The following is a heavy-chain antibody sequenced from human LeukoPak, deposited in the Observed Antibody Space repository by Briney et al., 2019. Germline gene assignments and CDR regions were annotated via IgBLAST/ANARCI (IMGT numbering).Heavy chain of an antibody. CDR2: ISYDGSNE. D-gene: IGHD3-22*01. J-gene: IGHJ4*02. Sequence: GGSLRLSCAASGFTFSSYVMHWVRQAPGKGLEWVAIISYDGSNEYYADSVKGRFTISRDNSKNTLYLQVNSVRAEDTAVYYCARGRYDSSGYYALFDYWGRGTLVTVSS. CDR3: ARGRYDSSGYYALFDY. CDR1: GFTFSSYV. V-gene: IGHV3-30*04.